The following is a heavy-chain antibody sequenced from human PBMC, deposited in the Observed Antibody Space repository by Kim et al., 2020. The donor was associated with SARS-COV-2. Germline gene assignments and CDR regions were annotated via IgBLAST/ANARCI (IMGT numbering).Heavy chain of an antibody. D-gene: IGHD6-13*01. Sequence: QKFQGRVTITADESTSTAYMELSSLRSEDTAVYYCARDLGYSSSWLVLDYWGQGTLVTVSS. J-gene: IGHJ4*02. CDR3: ARDLGYSSSWLVLDY. V-gene: IGHV1-69*01.